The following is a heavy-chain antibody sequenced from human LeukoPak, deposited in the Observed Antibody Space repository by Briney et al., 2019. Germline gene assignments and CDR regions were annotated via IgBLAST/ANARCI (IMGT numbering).Heavy chain of an antibody. Sequence: GGSLRLSCAASGFTVSKNYMSWVRQAPGKGLEWVSVLYSGGSTYYADSVKGRFTISRDSSKNTLYPQMSGLRAEDTAVYYCARDSLQLNYFDNWGQGTPVTVSS. CDR3: ARDSLQLNYFDN. CDR1: GFTVSKNY. CDR2: LYSGGST. V-gene: IGHV3-53*01. D-gene: IGHD1-1*01. J-gene: IGHJ4*02.